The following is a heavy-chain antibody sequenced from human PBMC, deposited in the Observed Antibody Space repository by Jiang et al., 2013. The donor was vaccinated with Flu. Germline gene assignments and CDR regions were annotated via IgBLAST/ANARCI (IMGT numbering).Heavy chain of an antibody. D-gene: IGHD2-2*01. CDR1: GGSVSSGSYY. CDR2: IYYSGST. CDR3: AHTSLDYYYGMDV. J-gene: IGHJ6*02. V-gene: IGHV4-61*01. Sequence: SLTCTVSGGSVSSGSYYWSWIRQPPGKGLEWIGYIYYSGSTNYNPSLKSRVTISVDTSKNQFSLKLSSVTAADTAVYYCAHTSLDYYYGMDVWGQGTTVTVSS.